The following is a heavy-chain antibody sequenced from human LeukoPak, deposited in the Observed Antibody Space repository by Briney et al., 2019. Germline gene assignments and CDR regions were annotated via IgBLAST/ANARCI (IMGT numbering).Heavy chain of an antibody. CDR3: ARVRAAAGDAFDI. D-gene: IGHD6-13*01. V-gene: IGHV3-48*03. J-gene: IGHJ3*02. CDR1: GFTFSSYE. CDR2: ISSSGSTI. Sequence: GGSLRLSCAASGFTFSSYEMNWVRQAPGKGLEWVSYISSSGSTIYYADSVKGRFTISRDNAKNSLYLQMNSLRAEDSAVYYCARVRAAAGDAFDIWGQGTMVTVSS.